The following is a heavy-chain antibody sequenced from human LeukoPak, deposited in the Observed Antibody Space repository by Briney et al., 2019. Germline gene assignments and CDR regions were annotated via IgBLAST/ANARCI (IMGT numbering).Heavy chain of an antibody. CDR1: GGTFSSYA. Sequence: SVKVSCKASGGTFSSYAISWVRQAPGQGLEWMGRIIPILGIANYAQKFQGRVTITADKSTSTAYMELSSLRSEDTAVYYCASYPYGSRINYDGTDVWGPGTTVTVSS. CDR3: ASYPYGSRINYDGTDV. D-gene: IGHD3-10*01. CDR2: IIPILGIA. V-gene: IGHV1-69*04. J-gene: IGHJ6*02.